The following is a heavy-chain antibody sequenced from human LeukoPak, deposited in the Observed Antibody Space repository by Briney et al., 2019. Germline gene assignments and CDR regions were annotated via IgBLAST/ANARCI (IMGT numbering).Heavy chain of an antibody. CDR2: SSHSRPS. V-gene: IGHV4-38-2*02. CDR3: VRSYASSGLDH. CDR1: GYSISRIYY. J-gene: IGHJ4*02. Sequence: SETLSLTCTVSGYSISRIYYWGWTRPPPGKGLEWIGSSSHSRPSASNPSLKRRVTISLDTSRSQFSLKLSSVTAAATAVYYCVRSYASSGLDHWGQGTLVTVSS. D-gene: IGHD3-16*01.